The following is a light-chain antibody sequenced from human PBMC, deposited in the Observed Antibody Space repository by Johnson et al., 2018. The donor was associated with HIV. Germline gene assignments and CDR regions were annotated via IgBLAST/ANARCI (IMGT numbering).Light chain of an antibody. J-gene: IGLJ1*01. CDR1: SSNIGDNY. Sequence: QSVLTQPPSVSAAPGQKVSISCSGSSSNIGDNYVSWYQQVPGTAPKLLIYEDTKRPSGIPDRFSGSKSGTSATLAITGLQTWDEADYYCGTWDDSLSALYVFGTGTKVTVL. CDR3: GTWDDSLSALYV. CDR2: EDT. V-gene: IGLV1-51*02.